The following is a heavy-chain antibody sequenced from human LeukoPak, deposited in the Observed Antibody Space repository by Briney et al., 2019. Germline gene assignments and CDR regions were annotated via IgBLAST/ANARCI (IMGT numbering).Heavy chain of an antibody. D-gene: IGHD2-15*01. J-gene: IGHJ4*02. Sequence: PGGSLRLSCAASGFTFSSYWMSWVRQAPGKGLEWVANIKQDGSEKYYVDSVKGRFTISRDNAKNSLYLQMNSLRAEDTAVHYCARERGYCSGGSCYFNDYWGQGTLVTVSS. CDR1: GFTFSSYW. V-gene: IGHV3-7*01. CDR2: IKQDGSEK. CDR3: ARERGYCSGGSCYFNDY.